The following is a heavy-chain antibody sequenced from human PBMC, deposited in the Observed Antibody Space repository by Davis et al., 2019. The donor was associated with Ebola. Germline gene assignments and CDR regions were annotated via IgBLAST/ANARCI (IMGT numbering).Heavy chain of an antibody. D-gene: IGHD3-3*01. CDR2: IYYSGST. V-gene: IGHV4-39*01. Sequence: MPSETLSLTCTVSGGSISSSSYYWGWIRQPPGKGLEWIGSIYYSGSTYYNPSLKSRVTISVDTSKNQFSLKLTSVTAADTAVYYCARGNWNYFEYWGQRTLVTVSS. CDR1: GGSISSSSYY. CDR3: ARGNWNYFEY. J-gene: IGHJ4*01.